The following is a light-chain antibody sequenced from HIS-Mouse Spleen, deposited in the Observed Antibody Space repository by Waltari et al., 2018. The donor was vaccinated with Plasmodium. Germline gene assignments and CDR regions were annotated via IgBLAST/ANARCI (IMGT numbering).Light chain of an antibody. V-gene: IGLV2-14*01. CDR1: SSDVGGYNY. Sequence: QSALTQPASVSGSPGQSITISCTGTSSDVGGYNYVSWYQQHPGKAPQLMIYEVSNRPSGVANRVAGSKAGNTASLTISGLQAEDEADYYCSSYTSSSTPWVFGGGTKLTVL. J-gene: IGLJ3*02. CDR2: EVS. CDR3: SSYTSSSTPWV.